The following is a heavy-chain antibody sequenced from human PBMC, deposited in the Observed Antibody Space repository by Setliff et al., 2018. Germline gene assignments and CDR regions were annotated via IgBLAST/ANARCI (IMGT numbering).Heavy chain of an antibody. Sequence: SETLSLTCAVSGYSISSGYYWGWIRQPPGKGLEWIGSIYHSGSTYYNPSLKSRVTISVDTSKNQFSLKLSSVTAADTAVYYCARLWRRIQQIDYWGQGTLVTSPQ. CDR2: IYHSGST. CDR3: ARLWRRIQQIDY. CDR1: GYSISSGYY. D-gene: IGHD3-10*01. J-gene: IGHJ4*02. V-gene: IGHV4-38-2*01.